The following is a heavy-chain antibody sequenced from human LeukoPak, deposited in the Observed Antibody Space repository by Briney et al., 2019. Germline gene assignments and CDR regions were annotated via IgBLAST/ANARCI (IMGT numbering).Heavy chain of an antibody. D-gene: IGHD4-17*01. J-gene: IGHJ5*02. Sequence: ASVKVSCKASGYTFTGYYMHWGRQAPGQGLEWMGWINPNSGGTNYAQKFQGRVTMTRDTSISTAYMELSRLRSDDTAVYYCARGDYGDYEWFDPWGQGTLVTVSS. CDR1: GYTFTGYY. CDR3: ARGDYGDYEWFDP. V-gene: IGHV1-2*02. CDR2: INPNSGGT.